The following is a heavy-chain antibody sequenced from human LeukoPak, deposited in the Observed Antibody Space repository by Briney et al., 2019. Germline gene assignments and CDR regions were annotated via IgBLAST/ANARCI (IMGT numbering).Heavy chain of an antibody. J-gene: IGHJ4*02. CDR3: ARVPVVTPGYFDY. CDR1: GGSFSGYY. V-gene: IGHV4-34*01. Sequence: SETLSLTCAVYGGSFSGYYWSWIRQPPGKGLEWIGEINHSGSTNYNPPLKSRVTISVDTSKNQFSLKLSSVTAADTAVYYCARVPVVTPGYFDYCGQGTLVTVSS. D-gene: IGHD4-23*01. CDR2: INHSGST.